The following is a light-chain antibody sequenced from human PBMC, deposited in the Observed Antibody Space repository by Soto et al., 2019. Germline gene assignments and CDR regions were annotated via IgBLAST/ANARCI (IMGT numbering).Light chain of an antibody. J-gene: IGKJ4*01. CDR1: QSVLYSSNNKNY. CDR2: WAS. Sequence: DIVMTQSPDSLAVSLGERATINCKSSQSVLYSSNNKNYLAWYQQKPGQPPKLLIYWASNRQSGVPDRFSGSGSVTDFALTVSNLQAEDVAVYYCQQYFGTPLTFGGGTKVEIK. CDR3: QQYFGTPLT. V-gene: IGKV4-1*01.